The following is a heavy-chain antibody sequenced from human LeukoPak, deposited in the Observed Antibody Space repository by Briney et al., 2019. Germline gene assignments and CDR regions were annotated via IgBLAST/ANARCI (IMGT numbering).Heavy chain of an antibody. Sequence: GGSLRLSCAASGFTFSSYAMSWVRPAPGKGLEWVSVIYSGGSTYYADSVKGRFTISRDNSKNTLYLQMNSLRAEDTAVYYCARAHYYDSSGLDFWGQGTLVTVSS. D-gene: IGHD3-22*01. CDR2: IYSGGST. J-gene: IGHJ4*02. CDR1: GFTFSSYA. CDR3: ARAHYYDSSGLDF. V-gene: IGHV3-66*01.